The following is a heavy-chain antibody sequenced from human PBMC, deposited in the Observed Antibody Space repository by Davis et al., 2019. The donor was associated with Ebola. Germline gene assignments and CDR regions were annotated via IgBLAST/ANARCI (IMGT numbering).Heavy chain of an antibody. CDR1: GGSISSYY. CDR2: IYYSGST. J-gene: IGHJ4*02. Sequence: MPSETLSLTCTVSGGSISSYYWSWIRQPPGKGLEWIGNIYYSGSTNYNPSLKSRVTISVDTSKNQFSLKLSSVTAADTAVYYCARGKLWFNYWGQGTLVTVSS. V-gene: IGHV4-59*01. CDR3: ARGKLWFNY. D-gene: IGHD5-18*01.